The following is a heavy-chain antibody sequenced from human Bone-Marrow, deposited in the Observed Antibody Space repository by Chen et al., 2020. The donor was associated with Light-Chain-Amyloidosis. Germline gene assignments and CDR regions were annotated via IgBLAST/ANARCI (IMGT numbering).Heavy chain of an antibody. D-gene: IGHD3-3*01. V-gene: IGHV3-20*04. Sequence: EVQLVESGGRVVRPGGSLRLSCAASGFTFDDYGMSWVRQAPGKGLEWVSGINWNGGRTGYADFVKGRFTISRDNAKNSLDLQMNTLSPEDTALYYCAREAGVGITYYFELWGPGTLVTVSS. J-gene: IGHJ2*01. CDR2: INWNGGRT. CDR1: GFTFDDYG. CDR3: AREAGVGITYYFEL.